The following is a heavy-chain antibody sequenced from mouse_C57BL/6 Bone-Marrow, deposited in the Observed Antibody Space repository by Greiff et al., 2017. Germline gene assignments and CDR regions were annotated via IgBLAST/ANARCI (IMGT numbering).Heavy chain of an antibody. CDR1: GFTFSSYA. Sequence: DVKLVESGGGLVKPGGSLKLSCAASGFTFSSYAMSWVRQTPEKRLEWVATISDGGSYTYYPDNVKGRFTISRDNAKNNLYLQMSHLKSEDTAMYYCARITTVVATGYFDVWGTGTTVTVSS. D-gene: IGHD1-1*01. CDR2: ISDGGSYT. V-gene: IGHV5-4*03. J-gene: IGHJ1*03. CDR3: ARITTVVATGYFDV.